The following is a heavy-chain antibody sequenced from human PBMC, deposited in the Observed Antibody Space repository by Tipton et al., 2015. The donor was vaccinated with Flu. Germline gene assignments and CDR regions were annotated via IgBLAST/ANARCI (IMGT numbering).Heavy chain of an antibody. Sequence: TLSLTCTVSGDSISSYYWSWIRQPAGKGLEWIGRIYTSGSAIHNPSLKSRVTMSVDTSKNQFSLKLSSVTAADTAVYYCARDYCSGGICYPDYWGRGTLVTVSS. CDR1: GDSISSYY. V-gene: IGHV4-4*07. J-gene: IGHJ4*02. CDR3: ARDYCSGGICYPDY. CDR2: IYTSGSA. D-gene: IGHD2-15*01.